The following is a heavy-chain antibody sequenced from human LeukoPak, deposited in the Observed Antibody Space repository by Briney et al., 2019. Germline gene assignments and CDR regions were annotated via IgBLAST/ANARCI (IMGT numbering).Heavy chain of an antibody. CDR1: GGSISSSSYY. J-gene: IGHJ5*02. D-gene: IGHD6-13*01. Sequence: SETLSLTCTVSGGSISSSSYYWGWIRQPPGKGLEWIGSIYYSGSTYYNPSLKSRVTISVDTSKNQFSLKLSPVTAADTAVYYCARLPRDSSSWYPSGWFDPWGQGTLVTVSS. CDR2: IYYSGST. V-gene: IGHV4-39*01. CDR3: ARLPRDSSSWYPSGWFDP.